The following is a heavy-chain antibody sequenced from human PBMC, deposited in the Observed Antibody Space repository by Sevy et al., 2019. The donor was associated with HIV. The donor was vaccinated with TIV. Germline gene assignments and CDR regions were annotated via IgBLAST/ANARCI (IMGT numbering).Heavy chain of an antibody. CDR1: GFTFSDYD. CDR3: AGLFSCGGDCYYLDY. J-gene: IGHJ4*02. D-gene: IGHD2-21*02. Sequence: GGSLRLSCAASGFTFSDYDMHWVRQAPGKGLEWVAVMSHDGNYKNHADSVKVRFTISRDNFKNTLYLQMNSLRVEDTAVYFCAGLFSCGGDCYYLDYWGQGAPVTVSS. V-gene: IGHV3-30*04. CDR2: MSHDGNYK.